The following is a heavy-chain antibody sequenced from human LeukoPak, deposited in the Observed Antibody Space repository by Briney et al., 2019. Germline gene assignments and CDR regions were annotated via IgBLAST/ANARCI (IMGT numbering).Heavy chain of an antibody. V-gene: IGHV3-74*01. Sequence: GGSLRLSRAASGFTFTTYWMHWVRQAPGKGLVWVSHINSDGSSATYADSVKGRFTISRDNAKNTLYLEMNSLRAEDMAVYYCAIGVVITTAFDNWGQGTLVTVSS. J-gene: IGHJ4*02. CDR1: GFTFTTYW. CDR3: AIGVVITTAFDN. D-gene: IGHD3-22*01. CDR2: INSDGSSA.